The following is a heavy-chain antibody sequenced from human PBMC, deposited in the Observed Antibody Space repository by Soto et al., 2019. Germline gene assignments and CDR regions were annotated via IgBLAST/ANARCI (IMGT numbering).Heavy chain of an antibody. CDR2: ISGSGGST. V-gene: IGHV3-23*01. CDR3: AKGIVYYYDSSGYFAY. Sequence: PGGSLRLSCAASGFTFRSYAMSWVRQAPGKGLEWVSAISGSGGSTYYADSGKGRFTISRDNSKNTLYLQMNSLRAEDTAVYYCAKGIVYYYDSSGYFAYWGQGTLVTVS. D-gene: IGHD3-22*01. J-gene: IGHJ4*02. CDR1: GFTFRSYA.